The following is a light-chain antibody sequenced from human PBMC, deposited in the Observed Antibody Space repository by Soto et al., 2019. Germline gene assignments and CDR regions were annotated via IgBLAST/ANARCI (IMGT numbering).Light chain of an antibody. CDR3: QQADTFPIT. V-gene: IGKV1D-12*01. CDR2: AAS. J-gene: IGKJ5*01. CDR1: QGISRS. Sequence: DMQMTQSPSSVSASVGDRVTISCQASQGISRSLAWYQQKPGKAPKLLIYAASSLQSGVPSRFSGSGFGTDFTLTISSLQPEDSAIYYCQQADTFPITFGQGTRLEN.